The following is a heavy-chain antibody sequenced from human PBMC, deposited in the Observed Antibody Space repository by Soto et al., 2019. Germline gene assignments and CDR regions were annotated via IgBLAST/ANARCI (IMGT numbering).Heavy chain of an antibody. CDR1: GGSISSGGYS. V-gene: IGHV4-30-2*01. CDR3: ARALRTWRTDADYYYGMDV. J-gene: IGHJ6*02. Sequence: QLQLQESGSGLVKPSQTLSLTCAVSGGSISSGGYSWSWIRQPPGKGLEWIGYIYHSGSTYYNPSXXSRVTISVDRXXNXFXXKLSSVTAADTAVYYCARALRTWRTDADYYYGMDVWGQGTTVTVSS. CDR2: IYHSGST. D-gene: IGHD1-1*01.